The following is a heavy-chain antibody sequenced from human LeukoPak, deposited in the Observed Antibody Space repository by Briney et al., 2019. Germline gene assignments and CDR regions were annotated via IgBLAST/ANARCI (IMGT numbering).Heavy chain of an antibody. Sequence: GGSLRLSCAASGFNFNTYWMSWVRQAPGKGLEWVSAISGSGGSTYYADSVKGRFTISRDNSKNTLYLQMNSLRAEDTAVYYCAKRSLDAFDIWGQGTMVTVSS. V-gene: IGHV3-23*01. J-gene: IGHJ3*02. CDR1: GFNFNTYW. CDR2: ISGSGGST. CDR3: AKRSLDAFDI.